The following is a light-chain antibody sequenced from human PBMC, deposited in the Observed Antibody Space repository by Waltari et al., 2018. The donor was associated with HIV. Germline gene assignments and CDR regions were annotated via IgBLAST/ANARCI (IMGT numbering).Light chain of an antibody. CDR2: KDS. J-gene: IGLJ2*01. CDR1: ALPKQY. Sequence: SYELTQPPSVSVSPGQTARITCFGAALPKQYAYWYQQKPGQAPVLVIYKDSERPSGIPERFSGSSSGTTVTLTISGVQAEDEADYYCQSADSSGTYSVVFGGGTKLTVL. V-gene: IGLV3-25*03. CDR3: QSADSSGTYSVV.